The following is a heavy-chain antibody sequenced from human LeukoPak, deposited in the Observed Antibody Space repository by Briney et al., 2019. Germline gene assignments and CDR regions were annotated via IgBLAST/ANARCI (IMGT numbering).Heavy chain of an antibody. CDR2: INWNGGST. CDR1: GFTFDDYA. D-gene: IGHD2-15*01. Sequence: PGGSLRLSCAASGFTFDDYAMSWVRQAPGKGLEWVSRINWNGGSTSYADSVKGRFTISRDNAKNSLYLQMNSLRAEDTAVYYCARERVVGYCSGGSCYSDDAFDIWGQGTMVTVSS. CDR3: ARERVVGYCSGGSCYSDDAFDI. V-gene: IGHV3-20*04. J-gene: IGHJ3*02.